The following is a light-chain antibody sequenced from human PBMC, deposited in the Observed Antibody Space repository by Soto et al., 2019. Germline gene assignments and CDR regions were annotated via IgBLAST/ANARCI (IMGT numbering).Light chain of an antibody. V-gene: IGKV3D-15*01. J-gene: IGKJ5*01. CDR2: GAS. Sequence: EIVMTQSPATLSVSPGERATLSCRAGQSVSNNLAWYQQKPGQAPRLLIYGASTRATGIPARFSGSGSGTDFTLTISSLQPEDFATYYCQQANSFPITCGQGTRLEIK. CDR1: QSVSNN. CDR3: QQANSFPIT.